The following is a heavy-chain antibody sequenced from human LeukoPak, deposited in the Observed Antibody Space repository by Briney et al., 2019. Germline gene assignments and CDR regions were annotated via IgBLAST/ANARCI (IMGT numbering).Heavy chain of an antibody. CDR2: IRYDGSDK. J-gene: IGHJ4*02. CDR1: GFTFGGYG. V-gene: IGHV3-30*02. D-gene: IGHD3-9*01. CDR3: TRVLPDILTGYSFDY. Sequence: GGSLRLSCAASGFTFGGYGMHWVRQAPGKGLEWVSFIRYDGSDKYYADSVKGRFTISRDNAKNTPYLQMDSLRAEDTAVYYCTRVLPDILTGYSFDYWGQGTLVTVSS.